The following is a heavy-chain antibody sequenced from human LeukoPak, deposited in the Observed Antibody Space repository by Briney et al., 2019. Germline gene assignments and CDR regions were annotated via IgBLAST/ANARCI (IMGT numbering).Heavy chain of an antibody. CDR3: ARGTVGRDSGSSLGY. V-gene: IGHV3-23*01. Sequence: GGSLRLSCATSQFNFNKFGMTWVRQAPGKGLEWVSSISGNGGSTQYADSVQGRFAISRDNSKNTLYLQMNSLRAEDTAVYFCARGTVGRDSGSSLGYWGQGTLVTVSS. J-gene: IGHJ4*02. CDR2: ISGNGGST. D-gene: IGHD3-10*01. CDR1: QFNFNKFG.